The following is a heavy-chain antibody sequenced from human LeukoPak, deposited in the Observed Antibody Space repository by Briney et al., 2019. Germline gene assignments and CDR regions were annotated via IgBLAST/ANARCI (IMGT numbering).Heavy chain of an antibody. J-gene: IGHJ4*02. CDR2: IRGSGDIT. V-gene: IGHV3-23*01. CDR1: GFTFSSYG. Sequence: GGTLRLSCAASGFTFSSYGMSWVRQAPGKGLEWVSTIRGSGDITYYADSVKGRFTISRDNSKNTLYLQMNSLRAEDTAVYYCARESESYDSSGSTFKYWGQGTLVTVSS. CDR3: ARESESYDSSGSTFKY. D-gene: IGHD3-22*01.